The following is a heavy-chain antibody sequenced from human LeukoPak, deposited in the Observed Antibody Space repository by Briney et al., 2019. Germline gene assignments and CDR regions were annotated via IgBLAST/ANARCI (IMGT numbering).Heavy chain of an antibody. V-gene: IGHV3-30*04. Sequence: GGPLRLSCAASGFTFSSYAIHWVRQAPGKGLEWVAVISYDGSNKYYADSVKGRFTISRDNSKNTLYLQMNSLRAEDTAVYYCAREIEQWLPRGGLYYFDYWGQGTLVTVSS. CDR1: GFTFSSYA. CDR3: AREIEQWLPRGGLYYFDY. J-gene: IGHJ4*02. D-gene: IGHD6-19*01. CDR2: ISYDGSNK.